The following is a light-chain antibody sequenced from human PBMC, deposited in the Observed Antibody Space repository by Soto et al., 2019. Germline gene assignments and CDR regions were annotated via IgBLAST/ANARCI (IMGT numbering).Light chain of an antibody. J-gene: IGKJ5*01. V-gene: IGKV3-20*01. CDR1: QTVSSNY. Sequence: EIVMTQSPATLSVPPGERATLSCRVSQTVSSNYLAWCQQRPGQAPRLLIYGASTRAAGIPDRFSGSGSGTDFTLTITRLEPEDSAVYFCQQYTGPPTTFGQGTRLEIK. CDR3: QQYTGPPTT. CDR2: GAS.